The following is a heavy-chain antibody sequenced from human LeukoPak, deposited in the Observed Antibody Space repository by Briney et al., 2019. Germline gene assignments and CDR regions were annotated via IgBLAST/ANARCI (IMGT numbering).Heavy chain of an antibody. V-gene: IGHV3-13*01. D-gene: IGHD2-2*01. J-gene: IGHJ3*02. CDR1: GFTFSSYG. CDR3: ARGRKSSSTTSPYDAFDI. CDR2: IGITDDT. Sequence: SGGSLRLSCAASGFTFSSYGMHWVRQATGKGLEWVSSIGITDDTYYSGSVKGQFTISRENAKNSLYLQMNSLRAGDTAVYYCARGRKSSSTTSPYDAFDIWGQGTMVTVSS.